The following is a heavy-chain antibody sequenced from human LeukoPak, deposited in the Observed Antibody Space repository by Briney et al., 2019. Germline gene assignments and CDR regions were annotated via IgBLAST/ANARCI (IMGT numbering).Heavy chain of an antibody. J-gene: IGHJ4*02. CDR2: IRSKADGGTT. CDR3: TTDKFGSGSYPFEY. D-gene: IGHD3-10*01. Sequence: GGSLRLSCAASGFTFGNAWMSWVRQAPGKGLEWVGRIRSKADGGTTDYAAPVKGRFTISRDDSKNTLYLQMNSLKTEDTAVYYCTTDKFGSGSYPFEYWGQGTLVTVSS. CDR1: GFTFGNAW. V-gene: IGHV3-15*05.